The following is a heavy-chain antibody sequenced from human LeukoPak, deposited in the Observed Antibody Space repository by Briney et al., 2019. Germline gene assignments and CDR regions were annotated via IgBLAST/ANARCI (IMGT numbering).Heavy chain of an antibody. CDR1: EFTFSGYW. J-gene: IGHJ4*02. CDR2: IKQDGSET. CDR3: ARAQWRSPDY. Sequence: PGGSLRLSCAASEFTFSGYWMSWFRQAPGKGLEWVATIKQDGSETDYVDSVKGRFTISRDNAKNSLYLQMNSLRIEDTAVYYCARAQWRSPDYWGQGTLVTVSS. D-gene: IGHD6-19*01. V-gene: IGHV3-7*02.